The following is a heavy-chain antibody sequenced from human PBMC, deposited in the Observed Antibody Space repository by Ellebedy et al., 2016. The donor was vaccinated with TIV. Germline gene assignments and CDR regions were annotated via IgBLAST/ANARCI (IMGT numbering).Heavy chain of an antibody. J-gene: IGHJ6*02. V-gene: IGHV4-59*01. Sequence: GSLRLSCTVSGGSTAGYYWTWIRQPPGKGLEWIGYIYYRGYTNYSPSFMSRVTISVDTSKNQVSLKLFSVTTADTAVYFCARVHEYKDILTADWHFGMDVWGQGTTVTVSS. CDR1: GGSTAGYY. CDR3: ARVHEYKDILTADWHFGMDV. CDR2: IYYRGYT. D-gene: IGHD3-9*01.